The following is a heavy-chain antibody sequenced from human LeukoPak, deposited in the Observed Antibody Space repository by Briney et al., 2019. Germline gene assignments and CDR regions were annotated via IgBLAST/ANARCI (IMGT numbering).Heavy chain of an antibody. Sequence: SETLSLTCTVSGGSISNGGYYWGWIRQPPGKGLEWIGSIYYSGSTYYNPSLKSRVTISVDTSKNQFSLKLSSVTAADTAVYYCAREAFGGVNWFDPWGQGTLVTVSS. J-gene: IGHJ5*02. CDR1: GGSISNGGYY. CDR2: IYYSGST. D-gene: IGHD3-16*01. V-gene: IGHV4-39*07. CDR3: AREAFGGVNWFDP.